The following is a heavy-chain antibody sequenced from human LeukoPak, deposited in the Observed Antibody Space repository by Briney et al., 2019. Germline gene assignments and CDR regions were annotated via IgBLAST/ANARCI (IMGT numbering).Heavy chain of an antibody. Sequence: PGGSLGLSCAASGFTFSSYGMHWVRQAPGKGLEWVAVISYDGSNKYYADSVKGRFTISRDNSKNTLYLQMNSLRAEDTAVYYCAKDKAAAGLTFDYWGRGTLVTVSS. CDR1: GFTFSSYG. D-gene: IGHD6-13*01. CDR3: AKDKAAAGLTFDY. CDR2: ISYDGSNK. V-gene: IGHV3-30*18. J-gene: IGHJ4*02.